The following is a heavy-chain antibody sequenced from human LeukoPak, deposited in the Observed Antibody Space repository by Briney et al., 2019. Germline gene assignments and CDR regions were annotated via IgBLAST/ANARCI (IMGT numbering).Heavy chain of an antibody. V-gene: IGHV3-20*04. CDR1: GFTFDDYG. Sequence: GGSLRLSCAASGFTFDDYGMSWVRQAPGKGREWVSGINWNGGSTGYADSVKGRFTISRDNAKNSLYLQMNSLRAEDTALYYCARRATVVVVAATQDYYYYYMDVWGKGTTVTVSS. D-gene: IGHD2-15*01. CDR3: ARRATVVVVAATQDYYYYYMDV. J-gene: IGHJ6*03. CDR2: INWNGGST.